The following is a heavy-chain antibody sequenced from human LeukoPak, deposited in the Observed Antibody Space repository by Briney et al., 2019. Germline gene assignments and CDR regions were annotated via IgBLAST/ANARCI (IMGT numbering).Heavy chain of an antibody. D-gene: IGHD3-3*01. V-gene: IGHV3-30*02. J-gene: IGHJ4*02. CDR1: GFTFSSYG. CDR3: AKDLWSGYFRFDY. CDR2: IRYDGSNK. Sequence: GGSLRLSCAASGFTFSSYGMHWVRQAPGKGLEWVAFIRYDGSNKYYADSVKGRFTISRDNSKNTLYLQMISLRAEDTAVYYCAKDLWSGYFRFDYWGQGTLVTVSS.